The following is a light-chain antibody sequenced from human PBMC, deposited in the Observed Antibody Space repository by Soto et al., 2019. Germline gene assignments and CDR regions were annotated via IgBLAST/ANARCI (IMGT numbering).Light chain of an antibody. CDR3: QSYDSSNHVV. Sequence: NFMLTQPHSVSESPGKTVTISCTRSSGSIASNYVQWYQQRPGSAPTTVIYEDNQRPSGVPDRFSGSIDSSSNSASLTNSGLKSEYEADYYCQSYDSSNHVVFGGGTKLTVL. CDR2: EDN. J-gene: IGLJ2*01. CDR1: SGSIASNY. V-gene: IGLV6-57*03.